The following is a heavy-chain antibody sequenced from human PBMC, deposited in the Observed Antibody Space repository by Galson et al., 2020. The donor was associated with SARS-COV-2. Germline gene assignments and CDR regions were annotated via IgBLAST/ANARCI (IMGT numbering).Heavy chain of an antibody. Sequence: GGSLRLSCAASGFTFSSYGMHWVRQTPGKGLEWVAVISYDGKNKYYADSVKDRFTISRDNSKNTVSLHMNSLRAEDAAVYYCAKDYYDNSCYYYSPAYWGQGTLVTVSS. CDR2: ISYDGKNK. D-gene: IGHD3-22*01. J-gene: IGHJ4*02. CDR3: AKDYYDNSCYYYSPAY. CDR1: GFTFSSYG. V-gene: IGHV3-30*18.